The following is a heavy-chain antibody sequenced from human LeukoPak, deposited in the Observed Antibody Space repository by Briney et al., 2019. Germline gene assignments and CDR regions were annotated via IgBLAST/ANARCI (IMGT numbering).Heavy chain of an antibody. CDR3: ARGDYLLGVVIQFDP. V-gene: IGHV3-33*01. J-gene: IGHJ5*02. CDR2: IWYDGSNK. D-gene: IGHD4-23*01. CDR1: GFTFSSYG. Sequence: GRSLRLSCAASGFTFSSYGMHWARQAPGKGLEWVAVIWYDGSNKYYADSVKGRFTISRDNSKNTLYLQMNSLRAEDTAVYYCARGDYLLGVVIQFDPWGQGTLVTVSS.